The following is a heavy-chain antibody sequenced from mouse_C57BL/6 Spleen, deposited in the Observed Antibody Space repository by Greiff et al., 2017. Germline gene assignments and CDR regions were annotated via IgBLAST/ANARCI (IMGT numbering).Heavy chain of an antibody. CDR2: IDPANGNT. D-gene: IGHD1-1*01. CDR1: GFNIKNTY. Sequence: VQLKESVAELVRPGASVKLSCTASGFNIKNTYMHWVKQRPDQGLEWIGRIDPANGNTKYAPKFQGKATITADTSSNTAYLQLSSLTSEDTAIXYGTRYYGSSYWYFDVWGTGTTVTVSS. V-gene: IGHV14-3*01. J-gene: IGHJ1*03. CDR3: TRYYGSSYWYFDV.